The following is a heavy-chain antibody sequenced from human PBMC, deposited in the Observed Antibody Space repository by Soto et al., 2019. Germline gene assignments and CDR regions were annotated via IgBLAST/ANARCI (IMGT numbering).Heavy chain of an antibody. V-gene: IGHV3-66*01. J-gene: IGHJ6*02. Sequence: GGSLRLSCAASGFTVSSNYMSWVRQAPGKGLEWVSVIYSGGSTYYADSVKGRFTISRDNSKNTLYLQMNSLRAEDTAVYYCARDRGYSGYPPYYYGMDVWGQGTTVTVSS. D-gene: IGHD5-12*01. CDR1: GFTVSSNY. CDR2: IYSGGST. CDR3: ARDRGYSGYPPYYYGMDV.